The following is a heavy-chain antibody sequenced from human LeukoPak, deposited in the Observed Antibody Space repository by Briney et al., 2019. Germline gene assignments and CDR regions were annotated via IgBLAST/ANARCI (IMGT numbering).Heavy chain of an antibody. CDR2: ISAYNGNT. D-gene: IGHD4-17*01. CDR1: GYTFTSYG. J-gene: IGHJ4*02. CDR3: ARDLYGDYEDYFDY. V-gene: IGHV1-18*01. Sequence: ASVTVSCKASGYTFTSYGISWVRQAPGQGLEWMGWISAYNGNTNYAQKLQRIVTMTTDTSTSTAYMELRSLRSDDTAVYYCARDLYGDYEDYFDYWGQGTLVTVSS.